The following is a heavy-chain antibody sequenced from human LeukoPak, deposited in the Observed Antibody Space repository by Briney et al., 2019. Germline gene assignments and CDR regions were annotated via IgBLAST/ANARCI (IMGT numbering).Heavy chain of an antibody. CDR3: ARRLTQYDCFGP. CDR2: IYYSGST. J-gene: IGHJ5*02. V-gene: IGHV4-39*07. CDR1: GGSISSSSYY. Sequence: SETLSLTCTVSGGSISSSSYYWGWIRQPPGKGLEWIGSIYYSGSTYYNPSLKSRVTISVDTSKNQYSLKLSSVTAADTAVYYCARRLTQYDCFGPWGQGILVTVSS. D-gene: IGHD2-2*01.